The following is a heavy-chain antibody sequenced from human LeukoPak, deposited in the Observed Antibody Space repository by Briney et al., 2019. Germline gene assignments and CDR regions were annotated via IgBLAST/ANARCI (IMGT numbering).Heavy chain of an antibody. CDR2: IYQSKYT. CDR1: AVSFSGNY. CDR3: ARIRCSPGDDSCYNY. V-gene: IGHV4-34*01. J-gene: IGHJ4*02. D-gene: IGHD2-21*01. Sequence: PSETLSLTCGVRAVSFSGNYWSWIRQSPGKGLEWIGEIYQSKYTTYNPSLKSRVTISADTSVNQLSLRVTSVTAADTAIYYCARIRCSPGDDSCYNYWGRGTLVAASS.